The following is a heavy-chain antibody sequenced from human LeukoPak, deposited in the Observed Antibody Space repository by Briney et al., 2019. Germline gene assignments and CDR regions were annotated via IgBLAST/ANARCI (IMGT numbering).Heavy chain of an antibody. J-gene: IGHJ4*02. D-gene: IGHD6-19*01. Sequence: KASETLSLTYAGSGGAFTGYYWSWIRQPPGKGLEWIGEINHSGATNYNPPLKSRVTISVDTSKNQFSLRLTSVSAADTGVYYCATPTRGGIAVTGTFGHWGQGTQVTVSS. CDR3: ATPTRGGIAVTGTFGH. V-gene: IGHV4-34*01. CDR1: GGAFTGYY. CDR2: INHSGAT.